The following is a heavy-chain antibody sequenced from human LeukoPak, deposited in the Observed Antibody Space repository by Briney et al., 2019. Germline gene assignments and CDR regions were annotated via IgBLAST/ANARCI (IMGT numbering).Heavy chain of an antibody. D-gene: IGHD2-15*01. J-gene: IGHJ4*02. CDR2: ISHSGST. Sequence: SETLSLTCAVYGGSFSGYYWSWIRQPPGKGLEWIGEISHSGSTNYNPSLKSRVTISVDTSKNQFSLKLSSVTAADTAVYYCARGRTDIVVVVAAPALDYWGQGTLVTVSS. CDR3: ARGRTDIVVVVAAPALDY. CDR1: GGSFSGYY. V-gene: IGHV4-34*01.